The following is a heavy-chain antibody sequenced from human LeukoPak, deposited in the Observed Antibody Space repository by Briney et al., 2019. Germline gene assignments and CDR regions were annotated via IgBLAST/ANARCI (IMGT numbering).Heavy chain of an antibody. V-gene: IGHV3-30-3*01. J-gene: IGHJ4*02. Sequence: GGSLRLSCAASGFTFSSYAMHWVRQAPGKGLEWVAVISYDGSNKYYADSVKGRFTISRDNSKNTLYLQMNSLRAEDTAVYYCARGMYYYDSSGFGYWGQGTLVTVSS. CDR3: ARGMYYYDSSGFGY. CDR1: GFTFSSYA. D-gene: IGHD3-22*01. CDR2: ISYDGSNK.